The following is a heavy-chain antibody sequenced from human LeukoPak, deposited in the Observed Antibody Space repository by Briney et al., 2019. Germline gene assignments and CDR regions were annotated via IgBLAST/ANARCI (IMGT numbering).Heavy chain of an antibody. D-gene: IGHD6-13*01. J-gene: IGHJ5*02. CDR3: ATVTSSSWGNWFDP. CDR1: GYTFTGYY. CDR2: INPNSGGT. V-gene: IGHV1-2*02. Sequence: ASVKVSCKASGYTFTGYYMHWVRQAPGQGLEWMGWINPNSGGTNYAQKFQGRVTMIRDTSISTAYMELSRLRSDDTAVYYCATVTSSSWGNWFDPWGQGTLVTVSS.